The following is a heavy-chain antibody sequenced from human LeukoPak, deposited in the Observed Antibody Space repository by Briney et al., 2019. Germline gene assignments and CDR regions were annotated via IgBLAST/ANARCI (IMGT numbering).Heavy chain of an antibody. V-gene: IGHV4-59*08. CDR1: GGSISSYY. D-gene: IGHD1-26*01. CDR3: ARVLGGSSPFDY. CDR2: IYYSGMT. J-gene: IGHJ4*02. Sequence: SETLSLTCTVSGGSISSYYWSWIRQPPGKGLEWIGYIYYSGMTNYNPSLKSRVTISLDTSKNQFSLKLSSVTAADTAIYYCARVLGGSSPFDYWGQGTLVTVSS.